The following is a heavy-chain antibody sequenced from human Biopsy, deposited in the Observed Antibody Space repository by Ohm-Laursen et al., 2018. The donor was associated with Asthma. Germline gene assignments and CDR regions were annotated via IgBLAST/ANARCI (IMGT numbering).Heavy chain of an antibody. CDR3: ARAVDYSHYYGIDV. Sequence: ASVKVSCKTSGYTFNNYGINWVRQAPGQGLEWMGWISVYNGNTKDAQKFQDRVTMITDTSTSTAYMELRSLRSDDTAVYFCARAVDYSHYYGIDVWGQGTTITVS. D-gene: IGHD3-10*01. J-gene: IGHJ6*02. CDR1: GYTFNNYG. CDR2: ISVYNGNT. V-gene: IGHV1-18*01.